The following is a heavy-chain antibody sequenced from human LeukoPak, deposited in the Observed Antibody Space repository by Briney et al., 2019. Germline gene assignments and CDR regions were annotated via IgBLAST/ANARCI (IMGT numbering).Heavy chain of an antibody. CDR1: GGSFSGYY. CDR3: AGGPILTIAARPALDY. Sequence: PSETLSLTCAVYGGSFSGYYWSWIRQPPGKWLEWIGEINHSGSTNYNPSLKSRVTISVDTSKNQFSLKLSSVTAADTAVYYCAGGPILTIAARPALDYWGQGTLVTVSS. CDR2: INHSGST. V-gene: IGHV4-34*01. D-gene: IGHD6-6*01. J-gene: IGHJ4*02.